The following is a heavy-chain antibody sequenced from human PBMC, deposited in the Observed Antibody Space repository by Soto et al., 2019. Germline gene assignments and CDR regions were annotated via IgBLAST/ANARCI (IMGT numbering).Heavy chain of an antibody. CDR2: INHSGST. Sequence: PSETLSLTCAVYGGSFSGYYWSWIRQPPGKGLEWIGEINHSGSTNYNPSLKSRVTISVDTSKNQFSLKLSSVTAADTAVYYCARRRVGITIFGVVILAPFDYWGQGTLVTVSS. CDR3: ARRRVGITIFGVVILAPFDY. D-gene: IGHD3-3*01. V-gene: IGHV4-34*01. CDR1: GGSFSGYY. J-gene: IGHJ4*02.